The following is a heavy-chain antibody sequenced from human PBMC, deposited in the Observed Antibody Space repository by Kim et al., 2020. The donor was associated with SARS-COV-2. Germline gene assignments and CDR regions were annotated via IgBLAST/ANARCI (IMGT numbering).Heavy chain of an antibody. D-gene: IGHD5-18*01. Sequence: SETLSLTCAVYGGSFSGYYWSWIRQPPGKGLEWIGEINHSGSTNYNPSLKSRVTISVDTSKNQFSLKLSSVTAADTAVYYCARESTEPGKRGYGYLSDYWGQGTLVTVSS. V-gene: IGHV4-34*01. CDR2: INHSGST. CDR1: GGSFSGYY. J-gene: IGHJ4*02. CDR3: ARESTEPGKRGYGYLSDY.